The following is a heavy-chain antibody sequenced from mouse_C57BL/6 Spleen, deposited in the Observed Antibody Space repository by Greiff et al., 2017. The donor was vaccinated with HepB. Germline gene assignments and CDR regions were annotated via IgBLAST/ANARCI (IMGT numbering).Heavy chain of an antibody. V-gene: IGHV1-80*01. Sequence: QVQLTQSGAELVHPGASVKISCNASGYSFRRYWMNWVMQRPGKGLEWIGQIYPGDGDPNYNGKFKGKATLTAYKSSSTAYMQLSSLTSEVSAVYFYARGGDYAMEDWGQGTSDTESS. J-gene: IGHJ4*01. CDR2: IYPGDGDP. CDR1: GYSFRRYW. CDR3: ARGGDYAMED.